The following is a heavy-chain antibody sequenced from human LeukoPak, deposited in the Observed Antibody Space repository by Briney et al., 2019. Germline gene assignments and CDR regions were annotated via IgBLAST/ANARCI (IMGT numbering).Heavy chain of an antibody. V-gene: IGHV1-46*04. CDR2: INPSGGCT. D-gene: IGHD6-19*01. CDR3: ARGSYSSGNLDY. J-gene: IGHJ4*02. Sequence: GAPVKVSCKASGYTFTSYCMHWVRQAPGQGLEWMGIINPSGGCTGYAHKLQGRVTMTRDTSTSTVYMELSSLRSEDTAVYYCARGSYSSGNLDYWGQGTLVTVSS. CDR1: GYTFTSYC.